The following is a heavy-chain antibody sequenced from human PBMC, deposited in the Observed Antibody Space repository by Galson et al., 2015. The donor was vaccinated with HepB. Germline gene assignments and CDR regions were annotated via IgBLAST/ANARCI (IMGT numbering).Heavy chain of an antibody. CDR3: ARREVVPGAIGGLLYYYYFMDV. V-gene: IGHV3-7*01. CDR2: IKQDGSEK. D-gene: IGHD2-2*02. J-gene: IGHJ6*03. CDR1: GFTFSSYW. Sequence: SLRLSCAASGFTFSSYWMSWVRQAPGKGLEWVANIKQDGSEKYYVDSVKGRFTISRDNAKNSLFLQMHSLRADDTAVYYCARREVVPGAIGGLLYYYYFMDVWGKGTTVTVSS.